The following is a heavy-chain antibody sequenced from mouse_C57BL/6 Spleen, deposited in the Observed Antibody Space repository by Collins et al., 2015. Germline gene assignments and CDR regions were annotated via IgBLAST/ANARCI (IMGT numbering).Heavy chain of an antibody. Sequence: EVQLQQSGPELVKPGASLKISCKASGYTFTDYYMNWVKQSHGKSLEWIGDINPNNGGTTYNQKFKGKATLTVDKSSSTAYMELRSLTSEDSAVYFCAITTVVATEDYWYFDVWGTGTTVTVSS. V-gene: IGHV1-26*01. J-gene: IGHJ1*03. CDR1: GYTFTDYY. CDR3: AITTVVATEDYWYFDV. CDR2: INPNNGGT. D-gene: IGHD1-1*01.